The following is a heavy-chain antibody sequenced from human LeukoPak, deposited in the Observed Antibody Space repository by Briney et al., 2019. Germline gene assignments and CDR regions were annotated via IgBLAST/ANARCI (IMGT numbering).Heavy chain of an antibody. CDR1: GFTFSTHW. CDR2: IKQDGSEK. Sequence: GGSLRLSCAASGFTFSTHWMTWVRQAPGKGLEWVANIKQDGSEKYYLDSVKGRFTISRDNAKNSLFLQMNSLRAEDTAMYYCATDSRSCRYWGQGALVTVSS. CDR3: ATDSRSCRY. V-gene: IGHV3-7*03. J-gene: IGHJ4*02.